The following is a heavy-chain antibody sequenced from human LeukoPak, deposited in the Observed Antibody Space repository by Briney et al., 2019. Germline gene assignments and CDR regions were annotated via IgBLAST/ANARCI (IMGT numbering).Heavy chain of an antibody. Sequence: SGTLSLTCAVSGGSISSSNWWSWVRQPPGKGLEWIGEIYHSGSTNYNPSLKSRVTISVDKSKNQFSLKLSSVTAADTAVYYCARVSYNPSFGFRAIPMDVWGQGTTVTVSS. V-gene: IGHV4-4*02. CDR1: GGSISSSNW. J-gene: IGHJ6*02. CDR3: ARVSYNPSFGFRAIPMDV. CDR2: IYHSGST. D-gene: IGHD1-1*01.